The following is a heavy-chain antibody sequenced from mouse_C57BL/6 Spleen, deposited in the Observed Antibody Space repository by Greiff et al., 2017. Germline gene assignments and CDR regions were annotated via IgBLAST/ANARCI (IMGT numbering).Heavy chain of an antibody. D-gene: IGHD4-1*02. CDR3: AGDATGTGFAY. CDR2: ITHSGET. J-gene: IGHJ3*01. Sequence: VQLQQSGPGLVKPSQSLFLTCSITGFPITSGYYWIWFRQSPGKPLEWMGYITHSGETFYNPSLQSPISITRETSKNQFFLQLNSVTTEDTAMYYCAGDATGTGFAYWGQGTLVTVSA. CDR1: GFPITSGYY. V-gene: IGHV12-3*01.